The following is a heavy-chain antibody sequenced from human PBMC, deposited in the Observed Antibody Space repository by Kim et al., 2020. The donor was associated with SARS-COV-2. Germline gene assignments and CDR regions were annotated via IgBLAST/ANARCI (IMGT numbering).Heavy chain of an antibody. CDR3: ARAFLYYYGSGGYRNYYYGMDA. CDR2: MNPNSGNT. D-gene: IGHD3-10*01. J-gene: IGHJ6*02. Sequence: ASVKVSCKASGYTFTSYDINWVRQATGQGLEWMGWMNPNSGNTGYAQKFQGRVTMTRNTSISTAYMELSSLRSEDTAVYYCARAFLYYYGSGGYRNYYYGMDAWGQGTTVTVSS. V-gene: IGHV1-8*01. CDR1: GYTFTSYD.